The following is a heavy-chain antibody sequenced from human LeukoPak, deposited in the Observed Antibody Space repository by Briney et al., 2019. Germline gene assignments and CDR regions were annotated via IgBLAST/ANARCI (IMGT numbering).Heavy chain of an antibody. CDR3: ATDIGATTRNYYYYYMDV. V-gene: IGHV4-59*01. CDR2: IYYSGST. J-gene: IGHJ6*03. D-gene: IGHD5-12*01. Sequence: SETLSLTCTVSGGSISSYYWSWIRQPPGKGLEWIGYIYYSGSTNYNPSLKSRVTISVDTSKNQFSLKLSSVTAADTAVYYCATDIGATTRNYYYYYMDVWGKGTTVTVSS. CDR1: GGSISSYY.